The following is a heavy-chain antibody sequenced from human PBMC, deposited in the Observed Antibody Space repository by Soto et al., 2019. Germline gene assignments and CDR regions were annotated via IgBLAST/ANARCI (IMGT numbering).Heavy chain of an antibody. CDR3: AKDHGSSWYGIYGY. V-gene: IGHV3-23*01. Sequence: QPGGSLRLSCAASGFTFSSYAMSWVRQAPGKGLEWVSAISGSGGSTYYADSVKGRFTISRDNSKNTLYLQMNSLRAEDTAIYYCAKDHGSSWYGIYGYWGQGTLVTVSS. CDR1: GFTFSSYA. CDR2: ISGSGGST. D-gene: IGHD6-13*01. J-gene: IGHJ4*02.